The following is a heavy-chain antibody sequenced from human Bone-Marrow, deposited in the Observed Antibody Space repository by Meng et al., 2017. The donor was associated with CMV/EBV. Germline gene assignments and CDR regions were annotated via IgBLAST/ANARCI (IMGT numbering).Heavy chain of an antibody. V-gene: IGHV1-18*01. CDR2: ISVYNGNT. CDR1: GYMFNTYG. CDR3: ARDKIAVRPGWFDP. D-gene: IGHD6-6*01. Sequence: QVQLVQSGAEAKKPGASVKVSCKASGYMFNTYGISWVRQAPGQGLEWMGWISVYNGNTKYAQTVQGRVTMTTDTSTSTVYMELTSLRSDDTAVYYCARDKIAVRPGWFDPWGQGTLVTVSS. J-gene: IGHJ5*02.